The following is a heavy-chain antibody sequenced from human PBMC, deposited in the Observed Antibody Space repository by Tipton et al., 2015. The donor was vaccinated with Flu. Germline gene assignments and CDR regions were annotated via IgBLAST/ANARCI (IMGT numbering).Heavy chain of an antibody. CDR1: GFAFDDFA. J-gene: IGHJ3*02. D-gene: IGHD1-14*01. Sequence: TASGFAFDDFAMYWVRQVPGKGLQWVSHISGDGDGTYYADSVEGRFTISRDNSRNSLFLQMNSLRKDDTALYFCAKRLWGPAFDGTAMGGGFDIWGQGTMVSVSS. CDR2: ISGDGDGT. V-gene: IGHV3-43*02. CDR3: AKRLWGPAFDGTAMGGGFDI.